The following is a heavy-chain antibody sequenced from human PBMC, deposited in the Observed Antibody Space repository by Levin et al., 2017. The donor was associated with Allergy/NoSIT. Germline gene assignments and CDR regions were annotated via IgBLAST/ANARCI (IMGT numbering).Heavy chain of an antibody. CDR3: ARELPGYDRSGYYDN. CDR1: GGSISGYY. J-gene: IGHJ4*02. D-gene: IGHD3-22*01. V-gene: IGHV4-59*01. CDR2: IYYSGST. Sequence: PSETLSLTCTVSGGSISGYYWSWMRQPPGKGLEWIGHIYYSGSTNYNPSLKSRVSISVDTAKNQVSLKLRSVTAADTAVYYCARELPGYDRSGYYDNWGQGTLVTVSS.